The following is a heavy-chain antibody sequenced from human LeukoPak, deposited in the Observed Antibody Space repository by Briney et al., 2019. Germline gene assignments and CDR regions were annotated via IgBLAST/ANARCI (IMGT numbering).Heavy chain of an antibody. V-gene: IGHV1-24*01. D-gene: IGHD4-17*01. CDR2: FDPEDGET. Sequence: ASVKVSCKVSGYTLTELSMHWVRQAPGKGLEWMGGFDPEDGETIYAQKFQGRVTMTRDTSINTAFMELSSLRSDDTAVYYCARTTSFDYWGQGTLVTVSS. J-gene: IGHJ4*02. CDR1: GYTLTELS. CDR3: ARTTSFDY.